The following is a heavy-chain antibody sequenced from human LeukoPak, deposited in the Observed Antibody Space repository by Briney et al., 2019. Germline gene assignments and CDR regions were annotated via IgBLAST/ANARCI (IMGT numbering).Heavy chain of an antibody. Sequence: SVKVSCKASGGTFSSYAISWVRQASGQGLEWMGRIIPIFGTANYAQKFQGRVTITTDESTSTAYMELSSLRSEDTAVYYCARDTSSSFYWFDPWGQGTLVTVSS. V-gene: IGHV1-69*05. D-gene: IGHD6-6*01. CDR1: GGTFSSYA. CDR3: ARDTSSSFYWFDP. CDR2: IIPIFGTA. J-gene: IGHJ5*02.